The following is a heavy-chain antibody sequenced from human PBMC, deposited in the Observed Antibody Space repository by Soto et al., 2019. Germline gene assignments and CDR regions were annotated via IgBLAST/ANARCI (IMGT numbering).Heavy chain of an antibody. J-gene: IGHJ4*02. CDR1: GFTFSSYA. CDR3: AKEYYYDSSGPEDY. Sequence: GGSQRLSCAASGFTFSSYAMSWVRQAPGKGLEWVSAISGSGGSTYYADSVKGRFTISRDNSKNTLYLQMNSLRAEDTAVYYCAKEYYYDSSGPEDYWGQGTLVTVSS. D-gene: IGHD3-22*01. CDR2: ISGSGGST. V-gene: IGHV3-23*01.